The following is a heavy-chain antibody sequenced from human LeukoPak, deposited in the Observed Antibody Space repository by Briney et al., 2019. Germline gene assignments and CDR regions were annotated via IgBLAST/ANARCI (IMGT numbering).Heavy chain of an antibody. CDR2: IKSKTDGGTT. Sequence: GGSLRLSCAASGFTFSSASMSWVRQAPGKGLEWVGRIKSKTDGGTTDYAAPVKGRFTISRDESINTLYLQMNSLKTEDTAVYYCTTDGYSSRGGLEYWGQGTLVTVSS. D-gene: IGHD6-13*01. CDR1: GFTFSSAS. J-gene: IGHJ4*02. CDR3: TTDGYSSRGGLEY. V-gene: IGHV3-15*01.